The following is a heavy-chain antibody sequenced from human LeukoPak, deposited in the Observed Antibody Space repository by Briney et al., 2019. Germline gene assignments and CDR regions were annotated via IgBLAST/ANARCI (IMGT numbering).Heavy chain of an antibody. D-gene: IGHD3-22*01. V-gene: IGHV4-59*01. CDR1: GGSISSYY. CDR3: ARSPGYYYDSSGYFGY. J-gene: IGHJ4*02. Sequence: PSETLSLTCTVSGGSISSYYWSWIRQPPGKGLEWIGYIYYSWSTNYNPSLKGRVTISVDTSKNQFSLKLSSVTAADTAVYYCARSPGYYYDSSGYFGYWGQGTLVTVSS. CDR2: IYYSWST.